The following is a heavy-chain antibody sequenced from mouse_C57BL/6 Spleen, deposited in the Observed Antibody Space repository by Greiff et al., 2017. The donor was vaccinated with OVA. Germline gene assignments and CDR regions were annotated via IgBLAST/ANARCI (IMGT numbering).Heavy chain of an antibody. Sequence: VQLQESGAELVKPGASVKISCKASGYAFSSYWMNWVKQRPGKGLEWIGQIYPGDGDTNYNGKFKGKATLTADKSSSTAYMQLSSLTSEDSAVYFCARSDFSSGPSWFAYWGQGTLVTVSA. CDR2: IYPGDGDT. CDR1: GYAFSSYW. CDR3: ARSDFSSGPSWFAY. J-gene: IGHJ3*01. D-gene: IGHD3-2*02. V-gene: IGHV1-80*01.